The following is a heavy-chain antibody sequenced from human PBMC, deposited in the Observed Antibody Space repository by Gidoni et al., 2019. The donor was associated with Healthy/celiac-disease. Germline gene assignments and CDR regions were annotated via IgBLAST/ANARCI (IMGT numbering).Heavy chain of an antibody. CDR3: ARRSSTSCFDY. V-gene: IGHV5-51*01. Sequence: EVQLLRSGDEVKQPGASLSISCRVSGYSLTSYWIGWVRQMPGKGLEWMAIIYPVDSDTRYSPSFQGQVTISADKSISTAYLQWSSLKASDTAMYYCARRSSTSCFDYWGQGTLVTFSS. J-gene: IGHJ4*02. CDR2: IYPVDSDT. D-gene: IGHD2-2*01. CDR1: GYSLTSYW.